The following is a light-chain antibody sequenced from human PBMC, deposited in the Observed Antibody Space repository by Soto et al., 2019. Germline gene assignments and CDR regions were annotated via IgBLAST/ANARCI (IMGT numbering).Light chain of an antibody. CDR1: QGIDSW. Sequence: DIQMTQSPSSVSASVGDRVTITCRASQGIDSWLAWYQQKPGTAPKVLIYAASSLQSGVPSRFSGSGSGTDFTLAISSLQPEDFATYYCQQAHSFPFTFGPGTKVDIK. J-gene: IGKJ3*01. CDR2: AAS. CDR3: QQAHSFPFT. V-gene: IGKV1-12*01.